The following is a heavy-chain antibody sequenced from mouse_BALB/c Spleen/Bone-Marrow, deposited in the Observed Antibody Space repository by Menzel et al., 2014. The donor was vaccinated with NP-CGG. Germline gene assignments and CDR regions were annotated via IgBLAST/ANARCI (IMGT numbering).Heavy chain of an antibody. V-gene: IGHV5-6-2*01. J-gene: IGHJ4*01. D-gene: IGHD1-2*01. CDR3: ARRGISTAEGVGAMDY. CDR1: GFTFTSYY. CDR2: INSNGDNT. Sequence: EVQGVESGGGLVELGGSLKLSCAASGFTFTSYYMSWVRQTPEKRLELVAAINSNGDNTYYPDTMKGRFTISRDNAKNTLYPQMSSLKSEDTALFYCARRGISTAEGVGAMDYWGQGTSVTVSS.